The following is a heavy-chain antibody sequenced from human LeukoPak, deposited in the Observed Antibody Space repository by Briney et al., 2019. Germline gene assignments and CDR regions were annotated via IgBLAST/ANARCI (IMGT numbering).Heavy chain of an antibody. Sequence: SETLSLTCIVSGGSLSSYYWSWVRQPPARGLEWIGYIYYSGSTKDNPSLKSRVTISVDTSKIQFSLKLSSVTAADTSVYYCAGSSGSYDYWGQGTLVTVSS. CDR3: AGSSGSYDY. D-gene: IGHD1-26*01. V-gene: IGHV4-59*01. CDR2: IYYSGST. CDR1: GGSLSSYY. J-gene: IGHJ4*02.